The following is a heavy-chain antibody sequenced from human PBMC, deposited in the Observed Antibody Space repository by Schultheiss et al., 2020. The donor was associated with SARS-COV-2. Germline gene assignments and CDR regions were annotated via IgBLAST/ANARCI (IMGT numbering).Heavy chain of an antibody. CDR1: GFTVSSNY. CDR2: IYSGGST. V-gene: IGHV3-53*01. D-gene: IGHD2-21*02. CDR3: ARDRDHFDY. J-gene: IGHJ4*02. Sequence: GGSLRLSCAASGFTVSSNYMSWVRQAPGKGLEWVSIIYSGGSTYSADSVKGRFTISRDNFKNTLYLQMNSLRVEDTATYYCARDRDHFDYWGQGTLVTVSS.